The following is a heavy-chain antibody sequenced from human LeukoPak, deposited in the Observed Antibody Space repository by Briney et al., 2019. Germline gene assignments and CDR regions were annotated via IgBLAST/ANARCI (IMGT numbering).Heavy chain of an antibody. CDR3: ARDQRRNLLWFGEPQYYYYMDV. CDR2: IKQDGSEK. CDR1: GFTFSSYW. V-gene: IGHV3-7*01. D-gene: IGHD3-10*01. J-gene: IGHJ6*03. Sequence: QTGGSLRLSCAASGFTFSSYWMSWVRQAPGKGLEWVANIKQDGSEKYYVDSVKGRFTISRDNAKNSLYLQMNSLRAEDTAAYYCARDQRRNLLWFGEPQYYYYMDVWGKGTTVTVSS.